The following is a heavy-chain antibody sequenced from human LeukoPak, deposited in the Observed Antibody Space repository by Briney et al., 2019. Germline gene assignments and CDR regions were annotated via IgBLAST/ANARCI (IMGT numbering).Heavy chain of an antibody. Sequence: PGGSLRLSCAASGFTFSSYAMHWVRQAPGKGLEYVSAISSNGDRTFYANSVKGRFTVSRDNSKNTLYLQMNSLRAEDTAVYYCARARWNYYGSGIHFDYWGQGTLVTVSS. CDR1: GFTFSSYA. J-gene: IGHJ4*02. CDR3: ARARWNYYGSGIHFDY. D-gene: IGHD3-10*01. CDR2: ISSNGDRT. V-gene: IGHV3-64*01.